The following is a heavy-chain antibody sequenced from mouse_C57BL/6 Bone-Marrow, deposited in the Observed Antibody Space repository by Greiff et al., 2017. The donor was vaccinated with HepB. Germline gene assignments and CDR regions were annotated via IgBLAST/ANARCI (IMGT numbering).Heavy chain of an antibody. CDR2: INYDGSST. CDR3: ARESPYYYGSRYFDY. D-gene: IGHD1-1*01. J-gene: IGHJ2*01. V-gene: IGHV5-16*01. CDR1: GFTFSDYY. Sequence: EVNVVESEGGLVQPGSSMKLSCTASGFTFSDYYMAWVRQVPEKGLEWVANINYDGSSTYYLDSLKSRFIISRDNAKNILYLQMSSLKSEDTATYYCARESPYYYGSRYFDYWGQGTTLTVSS.